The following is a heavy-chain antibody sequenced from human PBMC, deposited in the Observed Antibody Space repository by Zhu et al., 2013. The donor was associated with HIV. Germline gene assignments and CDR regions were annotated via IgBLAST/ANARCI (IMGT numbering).Heavy chain of an antibody. J-gene: IGHJ4*02. CDR3: ARERSGVPLPLDY. CDR1: GGTFSSYT. Sequence: QVQLVQSGAEVKKPGSSVKVSCKASGGTFSSYTISWVRQAPGQGLEWMGRIIPILGIANYAQKFQGRVTITADKSTSTAYMELSSLRSEDTAVYYCARERSGVPLPLDYWGQGTLVTVSS. D-gene: IGHD2-8*01. V-gene: IGHV1-69*08. CDR2: IIPILGIA.